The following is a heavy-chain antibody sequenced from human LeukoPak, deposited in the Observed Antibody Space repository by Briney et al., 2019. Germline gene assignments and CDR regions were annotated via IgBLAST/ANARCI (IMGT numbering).Heavy chain of an antibody. CDR2: IYYSGST. Sequence: PSETLSLTCTVSGGSISSSYYYWGWIRQPPGKGLEWIGSIYYSGSTYYNPSLKSRVTISVDTSKNQFSLKLSSVTAADTAVYYCARGYSSSWPYHYYYYGMDVWGQGTTVTVSS. D-gene: IGHD6-13*01. CDR1: GGSISSSYYY. J-gene: IGHJ6*02. CDR3: ARGYSSSWPYHYYYYGMDV. V-gene: IGHV4-39*01.